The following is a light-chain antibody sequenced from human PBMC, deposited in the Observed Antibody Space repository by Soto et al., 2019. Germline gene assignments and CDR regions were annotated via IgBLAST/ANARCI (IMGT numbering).Light chain of an antibody. Sequence: EIVLTQSPGTLSLSPGERATLSCRASQSVSSTHLAWYQQKPGQAPRLLIYGASSRATGIPDRFSGSGSGTDFTLTISRLEPVDFAVYYCQQYGSSPRTFGQGTKVEFK. CDR1: QSVSSTH. CDR2: GAS. J-gene: IGKJ1*01. V-gene: IGKV3-20*01. CDR3: QQYGSSPRT.